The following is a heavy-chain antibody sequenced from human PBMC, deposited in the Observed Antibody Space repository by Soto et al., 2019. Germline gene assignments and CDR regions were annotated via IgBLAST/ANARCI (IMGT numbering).Heavy chain of an antibody. CDR2: ISYGGSNK. V-gene: IGHV3-30-3*01. CDR3: ARDREGSSGFDYPAY. Sequence: QVQLVESGGGVVQPGRSLRLSCAASGLTFSRYAMHWVRQAPGKGLEWVAIISYGGSNKYYADSVRGRFTISRDNSNNTLYLQMNSLRAEDTAVYYCARDREGSSGFDYPAYWGQGTLVTVSS. CDR1: GLTFSRYA. J-gene: IGHJ4*02. D-gene: IGHD5-12*01.